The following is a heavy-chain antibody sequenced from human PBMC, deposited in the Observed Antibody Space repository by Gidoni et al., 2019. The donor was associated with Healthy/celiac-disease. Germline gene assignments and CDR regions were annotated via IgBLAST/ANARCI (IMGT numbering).Heavy chain of an antibody. V-gene: IGHV3-33*01. CDR3: ARDRGSGWYEEDFDY. D-gene: IGHD6-19*01. CDR2: IWYDGSNK. Sequence: QVQLVESGGGVVQPGRSLSLSCAASGFTFSSYGMHWVRQAPGKGLEWVAVIWYDGSNKYYADSVKGRFTISRDNSKNTMYLQMNSLRAEDTAVYYCARDRGSGWYEEDFDYWGQGTLVTVSS. J-gene: IGHJ4*02. CDR1: GFTFSSYG.